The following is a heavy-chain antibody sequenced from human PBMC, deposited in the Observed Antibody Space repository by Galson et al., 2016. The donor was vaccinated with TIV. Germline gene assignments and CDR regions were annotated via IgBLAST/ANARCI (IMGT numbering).Heavy chain of an antibody. J-gene: IGHJ4*02. D-gene: IGHD3-22*01. CDR2: IYGSGDT. CDR3: ARSSYDSSVYLVQ. V-gene: IGHV4-59*01. CDR1: GDSISAYY. Sequence: TLSLTCSVSGDSISAYYWSWIRQSPRKELEWIGYIYGSGDTNYNPSLENRVTISLDTSKNQVSLILTSVTTADTAIYFCARSSYDSSVYLVQWGQGALVTVSP.